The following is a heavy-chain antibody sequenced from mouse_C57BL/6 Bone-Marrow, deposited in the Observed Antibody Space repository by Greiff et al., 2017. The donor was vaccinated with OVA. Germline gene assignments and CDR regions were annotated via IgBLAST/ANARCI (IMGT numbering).Heavy chain of an antibody. CDR3: ARREFTTVVDYWYFDV. CDR1: GFTFSDYG. CDR2: ISNLAYSI. Sequence: EVQLMESGGGLVQPGGSLKLSCAASGFTFSDYGMAWVRQAPRKGPEWVAFISNLAYSIYYADTVTGRFTISRENAKNTLYLEMSSLRSEDTAMYYCARREFTTVVDYWYFDVWGTGTTVTVSS. V-gene: IGHV5-15*01. J-gene: IGHJ1*03. D-gene: IGHD1-1*01.